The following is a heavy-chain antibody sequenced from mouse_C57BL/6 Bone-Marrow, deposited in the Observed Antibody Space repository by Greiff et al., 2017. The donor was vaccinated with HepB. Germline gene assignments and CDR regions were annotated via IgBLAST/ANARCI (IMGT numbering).Heavy chain of an antibody. CDR3: AKQLRLRYYAMDY. Sequence: VQLQQSGPELVKPGASVKISCKASGYAFSSSWMNWVKQRPGKGLEWIGRIYPGDGDTNYNGKFKGKATLTADKSSSTAYMQLSSLTSEDSAVYVCAKQLRLRYYAMDYWGQGTSVTVSS. J-gene: IGHJ4*01. D-gene: IGHD3-2*02. CDR2: IYPGDGDT. CDR1: GYAFSSSW. V-gene: IGHV1-82*01.